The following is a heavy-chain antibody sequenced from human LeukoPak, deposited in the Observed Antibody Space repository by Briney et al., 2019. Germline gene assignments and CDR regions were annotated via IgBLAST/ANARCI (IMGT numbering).Heavy chain of an antibody. J-gene: IGHJ4*02. D-gene: IGHD3-22*01. V-gene: IGHV3-7*01. CDR1: GFTFSRYW. CDR2: IKQDGSEK. CDR3: ARFGYDSSGYLDFDY. Sequence: GGSLRLSCAASGFTFSRYWMSWVRQAPGKGLEWVANIKQDGSEKYYVDSVKGRFTISRDNAKKSLYLQMNSLRGEDTAVYYCARFGYDSSGYLDFDYWGQGTLVTVSS.